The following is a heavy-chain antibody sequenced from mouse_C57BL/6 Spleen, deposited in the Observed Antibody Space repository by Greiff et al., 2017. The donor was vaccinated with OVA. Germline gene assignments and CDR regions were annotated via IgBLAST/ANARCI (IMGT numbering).Heavy chain of an antibody. D-gene: IGHD1-1*01. V-gene: IGHV1-52*01. J-gene: IGHJ1*03. CDR3: ASGYYGSNWYFDV. CDR1: GYTFTSYW. Sequence: QVQLQQPGAELVRPGSSVKLSCKASGYTFTSYWMHWVKQRPIQGLEWIGNIDPSDSETHYNQKFKDKATLTVDKSSSTAYMQLSSLTSEDSAVYYCASGYYGSNWYFDVWGTGTTVTVSS. CDR2: IDPSDSET.